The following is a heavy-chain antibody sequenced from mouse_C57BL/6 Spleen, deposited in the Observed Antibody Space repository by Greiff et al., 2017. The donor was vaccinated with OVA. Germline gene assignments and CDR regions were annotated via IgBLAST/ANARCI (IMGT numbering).Heavy chain of an antibody. CDR2: IHPSDSDT. CDR1: GYTFTSYW. CDR3: AIEITTVEFSWFAY. Sequence: QVHVKQPGAELVKPGASVKVSCKASGYTFTSYWMHWVKQRPGQGLEWIGRIHPSDSDTNYNQKFKGKATLTVDKSSSTAYMQLSSLTSEDSAVYYCAIEITTVEFSWFAYWGQGTLVTVSA. D-gene: IGHD1-1*01. V-gene: IGHV1-74*01. J-gene: IGHJ3*01.